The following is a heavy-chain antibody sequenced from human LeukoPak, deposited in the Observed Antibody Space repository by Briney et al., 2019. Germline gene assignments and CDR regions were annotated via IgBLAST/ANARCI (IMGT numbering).Heavy chain of an antibody. CDR1: GGSFSGYY. CDR2: INHSGST. J-gene: IGHJ6*03. CDR3: ARGRDGYNKGTYYYYYYYMDV. V-gene: IGHV4-34*01. Sequence: SETLSLTCAVYGGSFSGYYWSWIRQPPGKGLEWIGEINHSGSTNYNPSLKSRVTISVDTSKNQFSLKLSSVTAADTAVYYCARGRDGYNKGTYYYYYYYMDVWGKGTAVTVSS. D-gene: IGHD5-24*01.